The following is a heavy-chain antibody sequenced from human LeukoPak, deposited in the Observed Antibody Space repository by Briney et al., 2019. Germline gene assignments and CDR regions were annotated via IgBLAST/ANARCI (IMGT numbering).Heavy chain of an antibody. J-gene: IGHJ6*04. CDR2: ISAYNGNA. D-gene: IGHD3-10*01. Sequence: GASVKVSCKASGYTFTSYSISWVRQAPGQGLEWMGWISAYNGNANYAQKLQGRVTMTTDTSTSTAYMELRSLRSDDTAVYYCARVGGLWFGELLGGLYYYYGMDVWGKGTTVTVSS. CDR3: ARVGGLWFGELLGGLYYYYGMDV. V-gene: IGHV1-18*04. CDR1: GYTFTSYS.